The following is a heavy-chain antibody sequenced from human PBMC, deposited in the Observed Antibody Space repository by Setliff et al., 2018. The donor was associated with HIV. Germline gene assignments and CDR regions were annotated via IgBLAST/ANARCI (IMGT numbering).Heavy chain of an antibody. Sequence: GGSLRLSCVASGFTFISSGMHWVRQAPGKGLEWVAFIRYDETNEFYADSVKGRFTISRDNSKNTLYLQMNSLRAEDTAVYYRAKDRTHRSGWYGYFEYWGQGTLVTVSS. CDR1: GFTFISSG. CDR3: AKDRTHRSGWYGYFEY. V-gene: IGHV3-30*02. D-gene: IGHD6-13*01. J-gene: IGHJ4*02. CDR2: IRYDETNE.